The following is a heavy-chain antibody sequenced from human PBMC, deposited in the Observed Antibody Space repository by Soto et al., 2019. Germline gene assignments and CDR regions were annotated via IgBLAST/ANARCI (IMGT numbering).Heavy chain of an antibody. CDR1: GGSISSGDYY. D-gene: IGHD3-9*01. Sequence: PSETLSLTCTVSGGSISSGDYYWSWIRQPPGKGLEWIGYIYCSGSTYYNPSLKSRVTISVDTSKNQFSLKLSSVTAADTAVYYCARADVNYDILTGTTHFDYWGQGTLVTVSS. J-gene: IGHJ4*02. V-gene: IGHV4-30-4*01. CDR2: IYCSGST. CDR3: ARADVNYDILTGTTHFDY.